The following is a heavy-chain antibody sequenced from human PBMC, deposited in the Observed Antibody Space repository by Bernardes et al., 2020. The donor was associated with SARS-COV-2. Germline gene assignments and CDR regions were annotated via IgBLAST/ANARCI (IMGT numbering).Heavy chain of an antibody. J-gene: IGHJ3*02. D-gene: IGHD6-19*01. V-gene: IGHV3-23*01. Sequence: GGSLRLSCAASRFIFSNFAMSWVRQAPGKGLEWVSAISGGGGSRDGGATYYAGSLKGRVTISRDNSKNTLYLQLNSLSAEDTAIYYCAKHQRPVAGSVDAFDSWGQGTMVTVSS. CDR2: ISGGGGSRDGGAT. CDR3: AKHQRPVAGSVDAFDS. CDR1: RFIFSNFA.